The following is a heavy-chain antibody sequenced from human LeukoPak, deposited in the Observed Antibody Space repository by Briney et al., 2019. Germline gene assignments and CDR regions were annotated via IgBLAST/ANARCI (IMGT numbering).Heavy chain of an antibody. CDR2: INHSGST. CDR3: ARPVQRGNWFDP. Sequence: PSETLSLTCAVYGGSFSGYYWSWIRQPPGKGLEWIGEINHSGSTNYNPSLKSRVTISVDTSKNQFSLKLSSVTAADTAVYYCARPVQRGNWFDPWGQGTLVTVSS. V-gene: IGHV4-34*01. J-gene: IGHJ5*02. CDR1: GGSFSGYY. D-gene: IGHD6-25*01.